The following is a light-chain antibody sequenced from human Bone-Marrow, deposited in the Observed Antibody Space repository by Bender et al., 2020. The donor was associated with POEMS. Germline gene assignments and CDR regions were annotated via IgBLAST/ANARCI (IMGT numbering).Light chain of an antibody. CDR2: DVS. CDR1: NSDIESYDL. V-gene: IGLV2-23*02. J-gene: IGLJ2*01. CDR3: CSYAGRDVV. Sequence: QSALTQPASVSGSPGQSITISCIGTNSDIESYDLVSWYQHHPCKAPKLFIYDVSKRPSGVPDRFSGSKSGNTASLTISGLQAEDEADYYCCSYAGRDVVFGGGTKLTVL.